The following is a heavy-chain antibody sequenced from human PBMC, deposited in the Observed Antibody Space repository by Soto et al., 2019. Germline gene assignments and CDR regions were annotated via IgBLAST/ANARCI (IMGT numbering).Heavy chain of an antibody. CDR2: IYYSGST. V-gene: IGHV4-59*01. CDR1: GGSISSYY. D-gene: IGHD6-19*01. Sequence: SSETLSLTCTVSGGSISSYYWSWIRQPPGKGLEWIGYIYYSGSTNYNPSLKSRVTISVDTSKNQFSLKLSSVTAADTAVYYCARVADYVDYWGQGTLVTVSS. CDR3: ARVADYVDY. J-gene: IGHJ4*02.